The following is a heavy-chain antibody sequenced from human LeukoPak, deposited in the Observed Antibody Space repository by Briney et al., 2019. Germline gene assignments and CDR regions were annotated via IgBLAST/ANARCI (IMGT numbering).Heavy chain of an antibody. V-gene: IGHV4-59*01. D-gene: IGHD3-9*01. CDR2: IYYSGNT. CDR3: ARSGTLTGCLF. J-gene: IGHJ4*02. Sequence: SETLSLTCTVSGDSISSYYWSWIRQAPGKGLEWVGYIYYSGNTNYNPSLQSRVTISVDTSKNQLSLKLSSVTAADTAVYYCARSGTLTGCLFWGQGTLVTVSS. CDR1: GDSISSYY.